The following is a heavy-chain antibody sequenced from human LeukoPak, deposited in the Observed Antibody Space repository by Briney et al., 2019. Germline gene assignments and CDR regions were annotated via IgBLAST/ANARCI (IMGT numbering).Heavy chain of an antibody. V-gene: IGHV4-61*02. CDR1: GGSISSGSYY. Sequence: PSQTLSLTCTVSGGSISSGSYYWSWIRQPAGKGLEWIGRIYTSGSTNYNPSLKSRVTISVDTSKNQFSLRLNSVTAADMAVYYCARVPLRFLEPFDFWGQGTLVTVSS. CDR3: ARVPLRFLEPFDF. D-gene: IGHD3-3*01. CDR2: IYTSGST. J-gene: IGHJ4*02.